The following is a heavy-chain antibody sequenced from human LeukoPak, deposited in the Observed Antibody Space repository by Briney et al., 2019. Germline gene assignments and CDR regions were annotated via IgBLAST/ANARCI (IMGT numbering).Heavy chain of an antibody. V-gene: IGHV4-39*07. CDR2: IYYSGST. D-gene: IGHD6-19*01. J-gene: IGHJ4*02. Sequence: SETLSLTCTVSGGSISSSSYYWGWIRQPPGKGLEWIGSIYYSGSTYYNPSLKSRVTISVDTSKNQFSLKLSSVTAADTAVYYCAGRSGWLLYFDYWGQGTLVTVSS. CDR3: AGRSGWLLYFDY. CDR1: GGSISSSSYY.